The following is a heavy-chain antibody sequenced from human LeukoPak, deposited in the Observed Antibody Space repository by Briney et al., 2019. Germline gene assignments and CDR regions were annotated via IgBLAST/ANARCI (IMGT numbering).Heavy chain of an antibody. Sequence: GGSLRLSCAASEFTFNNYAMSWVRQAPGKGLEWVSSISASGGSTYYADSVKGRFTISRDNSKNTVYLQMNSLRVEDTAVYYCAKGGAYNSRSTRTWYYFDYWGQGTLVTVSS. D-gene: IGHD5-24*01. CDR2: ISASGGST. J-gene: IGHJ4*02. CDR1: EFTFNNYA. CDR3: AKGGAYNSRSTRTWYYFDY. V-gene: IGHV3-23*01.